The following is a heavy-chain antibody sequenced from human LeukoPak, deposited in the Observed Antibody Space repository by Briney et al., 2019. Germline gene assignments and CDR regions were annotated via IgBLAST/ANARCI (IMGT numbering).Heavy chain of an antibody. D-gene: IGHD6-13*01. CDR3: AREARSSSWSYYYYYYMDV. J-gene: IGHJ6*03. CDR2: IGTAGDT. CDR1: GFTFSSYD. V-gene: IGHV3-13*01. Sequence: PGGSLRLSCAASGFTFSSYDMHWVRQATGKGLEWVSAIGTAGDTYYPGSVKGRFTISRENAKNSLYLQMNSLRAGDTAVYYCAREARSSSWSYYYYYYMDVWGKGTTVTVSS.